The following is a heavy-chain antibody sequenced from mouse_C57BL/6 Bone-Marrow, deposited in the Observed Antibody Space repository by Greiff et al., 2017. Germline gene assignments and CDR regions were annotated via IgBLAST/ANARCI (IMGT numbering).Heavy chain of an antibody. Sequence: QVQLQQPGAELVMPGASVKLSCKASGYTFTSYWMHWVKQRPGQGLEWIGEIDPSDSYTNYNQKFKGKSTLTVDKSSSTAYMQLSSLTSEDSAVYYCARSEGYYYGSQANWVFYYAMDYWGQGTSVTVSS. CDR2: IDPSDSYT. J-gene: IGHJ4*01. V-gene: IGHV1-69*01. D-gene: IGHD1-1*01. CDR3: ARSEGYYYGSQANWVFYYAMDY. CDR1: GYTFTSYW.